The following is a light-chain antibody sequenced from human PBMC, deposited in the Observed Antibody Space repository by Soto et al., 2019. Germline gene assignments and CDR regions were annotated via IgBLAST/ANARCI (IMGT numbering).Light chain of an antibody. Sequence: EIVLTQSPGTLSLSPGERATLSCRASQSVSSSYLAWYQQKPGQAPSLLIYGASRRATGIPDRFSGSRSGTDFTLTISRLEPEDFAVYYCQQYDSSPMTFGQGTRLEI. V-gene: IGKV3-20*01. CDR2: GAS. CDR1: QSVSSSY. J-gene: IGKJ5*01. CDR3: QQYDSSPMT.